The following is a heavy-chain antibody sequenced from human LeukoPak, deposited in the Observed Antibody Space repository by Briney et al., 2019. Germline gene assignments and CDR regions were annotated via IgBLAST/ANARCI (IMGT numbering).Heavy chain of an antibody. CDR3: ARGRVKYYYGSGSNNRFDP. CDR2: INHSGST. Sequence: SETLSLTCAVYGGSFSGYYWSWIRQPPGKGLEWIGEINHSGSTNYNPSLKSRVTISVDTSKNQFSLKLSSVTAADTAEYYCARGRVKYYYGSGSNNRFDPWGQGTLVTVSS. D-gene: IGHD3-10*01. J-gene: IGHJ5*02. V-gene: IGHV4-34*01. CDR1: GGSFSGYY.